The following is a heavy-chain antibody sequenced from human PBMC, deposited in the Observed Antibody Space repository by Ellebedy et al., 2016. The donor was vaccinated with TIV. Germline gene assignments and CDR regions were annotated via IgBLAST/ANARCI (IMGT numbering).Heavy chain of an antibody. Sequence: PGGSLRLSCAASGFSFRSYWMSWVRQAPGKGLEWVANIYQDGSDQYYVDSVKGRFTISRDNANKSLFLQMNSLRVEDTAVYYCVKGAYPVPTVMAVWGQGTMVTVSS. J-gene: IGHJ6*02. D-gene: IGHD3-16*01. CDR3: VKGAYPVPTVMAV. CDR2: IYQDGSDQ. CDR1: GFSFRSYW. V-gene: IGHV3-7*01.